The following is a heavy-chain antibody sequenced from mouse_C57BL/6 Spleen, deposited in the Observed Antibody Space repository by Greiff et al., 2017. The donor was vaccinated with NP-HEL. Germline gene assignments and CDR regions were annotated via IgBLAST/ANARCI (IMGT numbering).Heavy chain of an antibody. V-gene: IGHV1-64*01. D-gene: IGHD2-1*01. Sequence: QVQLQQPGAELVKPGASVKLSCKASGYTFTSYWMHWVKQRPGQGLEWIGMIHPNSGSTNYNEKFKSKATLTVDKSSSTAYMQLSSLTSEDSAVYSCARSGGNSAWFAYWGQGTLVTVSA. CDR2: IHPNSGST. CDR3: ARSGGNSAWFAY. J-gene: IGHJ3*01. CDR1: GYTFTSYW.